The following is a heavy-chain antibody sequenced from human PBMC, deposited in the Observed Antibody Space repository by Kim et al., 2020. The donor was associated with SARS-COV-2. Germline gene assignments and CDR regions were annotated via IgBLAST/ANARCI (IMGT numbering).Heavy chain of an antibody. D-gene: IGHD3-3*01. CDR2: IIPILGIA. CDR3: ARDQVLGDFGVVIIA. Sequence: SVKVSCKASGGTFSSYAISWVRQAPGQGLEWMGRIIPILGIANYAQKFQGRVTITADKSTSTAYMELSSLRSEDTAVYYCARDQVLGDFGVVIIAWGQGTLVTISS. CDR1: GGTFSSYA. J-gene: IGHJ5*02. V-gene: IGHV1-69*04.